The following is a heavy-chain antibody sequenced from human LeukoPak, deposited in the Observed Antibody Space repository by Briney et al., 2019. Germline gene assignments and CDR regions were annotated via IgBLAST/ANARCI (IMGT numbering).Heavy chain of an antibody. CDR3: ARNKLRYFDWSRDAFDI. J-gene: IGHJ3*02. V-gene: IGHV4-34*01. CDR1: GGSFSGYY. Sequence: SETLSLTCAVYGGSFSGYYWSWIRQPPGKGLEWIGEINHSGSTNYNPSLKSRVTISVDTSKNQFSLKLSSVAAADTAVYYCARNKLRYFDWSRDAFDIWGQGTMVTVSS. CDR2: INHSGST. D-gene: IGHD3-9*01.